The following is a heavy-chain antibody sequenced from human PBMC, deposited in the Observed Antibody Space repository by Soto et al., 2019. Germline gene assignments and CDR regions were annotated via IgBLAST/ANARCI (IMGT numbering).Heavy chain of an antibody. CDR1: GYNISSYD. CDR3: ARAAYSSLCFLSH. Sequence: QVQLVQSGPEVKKPGASVKVSCKASGYNISSYDIIWVRQAAGQGLEWMGWMDPNRGHSDSVQNFRGRVTMTTNISSNTAYMELSGLRSDDTGVYYCARAAYSSLCFLSHWAQGTLVTVSS. V-gene: IGHV1-8*01. J-gene: IGHJ4*02. CDR2: MDPNRGHS. D-gene: IGHD2-21*01.